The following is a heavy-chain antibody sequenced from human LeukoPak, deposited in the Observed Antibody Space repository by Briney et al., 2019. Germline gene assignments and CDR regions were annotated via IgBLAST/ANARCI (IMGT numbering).Heavy chain of an antibody. CDR3: AVMGGEHLVLDY. D-gene: IGHD6-6*01. Sequence: PGGSLRLSCAASGFTFTSYWMHWVRQAPGKGLVWVSHINSDGGTTSFADSVKGRFTISRDNAKNTVDLQMNSLRADDTAVYYCAVMGGEHLVLDYWGQGTLVTVSS. CDR2: INSDGGTT. V-gene: IGHV3-74*01. CDR1: GFTFTSYW. J-gene: IGHJ4*02.